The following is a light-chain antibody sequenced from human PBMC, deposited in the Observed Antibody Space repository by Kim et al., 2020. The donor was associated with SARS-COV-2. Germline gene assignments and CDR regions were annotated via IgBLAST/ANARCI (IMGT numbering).Light chain of an antibody. CDR3: QSSDTGTLWV. Sequence: KTVTLSCTRSRGSIAGNYVQWYQQRPGSAPTTVIYEDNQRPSGVPDRFSGSIDSSSNSASLTISGLKTEDEADYYCQSSDTGTLWVFGGGTQLTVL. J-gene: IGLJ3*02. CDR1: RGSIAGNY. V-gene: IGLV6-57*03. CDR2: EDN.